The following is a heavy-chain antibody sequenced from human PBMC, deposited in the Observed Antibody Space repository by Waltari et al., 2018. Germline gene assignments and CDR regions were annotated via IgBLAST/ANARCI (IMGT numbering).Heavy chain of an antibody. J-gene: IGHJ3*02. CDR1: GGSFSGYY. D-gene: IGHD4-17*01. Sequence: QVQLQQWGAGLLKPSETLSLTCAVYGGSFSGYYWSWIRQPPGNGLEWIGEINHSGSTNYNPSLKSRVTISVDTSKNQFSLKLSSVTAADTAVYYCARDGDDYGDYGDDAFDIWGQGTMVTVSS. CDR2: INHSGST. CDR3: ARDGDDYGDYGDDAFDI. V-gene: IGHV4-34*01.